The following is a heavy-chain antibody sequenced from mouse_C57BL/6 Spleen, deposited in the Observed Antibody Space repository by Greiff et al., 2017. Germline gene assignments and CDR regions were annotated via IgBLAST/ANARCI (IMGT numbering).Heavy chain of an antibody. Sequence: QVQLQQPGAELVMPGASVKLSCKASGYTFTSYWMHWVKQRPGQGLEWIGEIDPSDSYTNYNQKFKGKSTLTVDKSSSTAYMQLSSLTSEDSAVYYCATGTKDYAMDDWGQGTSVTVSS. CDR1: GYTFTSYW. J-gene: IGHJ4*01. D-gene: IGHD4-1*01. V-gene: IGHV1-69*01. CDR2: IDPSDSYT. CDR3: ATGTKDYAMDD.